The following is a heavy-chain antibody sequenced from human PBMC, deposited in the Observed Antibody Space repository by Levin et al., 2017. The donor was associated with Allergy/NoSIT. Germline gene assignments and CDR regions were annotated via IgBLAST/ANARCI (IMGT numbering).Heavy chain of an antibody. D-gene: IGHD3-10*01. CDR3: VKGGYYRDDAFDI. J-gene: IGHJ3*02. CDR2: IDGDGSSI. CDR1: GFTFSNFW. Sequence: GGSLRLSCAASGFTFSNFWVNWVRQAPGKGLVWVSHIDGDGSSISYADSVRGRFTISRDNAKNTLDLQMNSLRAEDTAMYYCVKGGYYRDDAFDIWGQGTMVTVSS. V-gene: IGHV3-74*01.